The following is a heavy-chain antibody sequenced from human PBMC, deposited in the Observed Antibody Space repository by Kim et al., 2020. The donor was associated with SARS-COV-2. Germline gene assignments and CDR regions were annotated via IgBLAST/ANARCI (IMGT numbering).Heavy chain of an antibody. V-gene: IGHV4-39*01. CDR3: ARPSHANCRYRCTFDI. CDR1: GGSISSSNHY. CDR2: IDYSGST. D-gene: IGHD3-9*01. J-gene: IGHJ3*02. Sequence: SETLSLTCTVSGGSISSSNHYWGWIRQPPGKNLEWIGTIDYSGSTSYNPSLKSRVTMSVDTSKSQFSLKLSSVTAADTAVYYCARPSHANCRYRCTFDIGGQGTLVTVSS.